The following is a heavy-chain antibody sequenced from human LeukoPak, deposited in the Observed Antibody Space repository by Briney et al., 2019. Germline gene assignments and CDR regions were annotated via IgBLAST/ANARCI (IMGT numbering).Heavy chain of an antibody. J-gene: IGHJ4*02. CDR3: ARGYSYGLEAYFDY. CDR2: IYYSGST. CDR1: GGSISSYY. D-gene: IGHD5-18*01. V-gene: IGHV4-59*01. Sequence: SETLSLTCIVSGGSISSYYWSWIRQPPGKGLEWVGYIYYSGSTNYNPSLKSRVTISVDTSKNQFSLKLSSVTAADTAVYYCARGYSYGLEAYFDYWGQGTLVTVSS.